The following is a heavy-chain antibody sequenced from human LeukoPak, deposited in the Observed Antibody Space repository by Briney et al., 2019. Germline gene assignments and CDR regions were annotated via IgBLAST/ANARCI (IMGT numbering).Heavy chain of an antibody. V-gene: IGHV3-21*01. J-gene: IGHJ3*02. D-gene: IGHD6-6*01. CDR3: AREARRRGAFDI. Sequence: GGSLRLSCAASGFTFSGYTMNWVGQAPGKGLEWVSSISSSSSYIYYADSVKGRFTISRDNAKNSLYLQMNSLRAEDTAVYYCAREARRRGAFDIWGQGTMVTVSS. CDR2: ISSSSSYI. CDR1: GFTFSGYT.